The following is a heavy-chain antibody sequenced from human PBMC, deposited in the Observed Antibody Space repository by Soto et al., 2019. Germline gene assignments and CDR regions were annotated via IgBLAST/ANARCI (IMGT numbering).Heavy chain of an antibody. Sequence: GASVKVSCKASGYTFTSYAIDWVRQAPGQRLEWMGWINAGNGNTKYSQKFQGRVTISADKFTGTAYMELTGLRSDDTAVYYCAGDPDSHYNDSHASSYPWGQGTLVTVSS. V-gene: IGHV1-3*01. CDR3: AGDPDSHYNDSHASSYP. J-gene: IGHJ5*02. CDR2: INAGNGNT. D-gene: IGHD4-4*01. CDR1: GYTFTSYA.